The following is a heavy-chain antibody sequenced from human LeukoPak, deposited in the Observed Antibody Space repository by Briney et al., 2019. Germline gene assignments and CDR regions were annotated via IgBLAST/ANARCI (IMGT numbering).Heavy chain of an antibody. D-gene: IGHD1-1*01. CDR3: ARGGLRAGTGGLDP. CDR2: MNSKSGDT. J-gene: IGHJ5*02. Sequence: GASVTVSCKASGYTFIDYDINWVRQAPGQGLEWMGWMNSKSGDTEYAQKFQGRVTMTRKTSISTAYMELSSLRPEDTAVYYCARGGLRAGTGGLDPWGQGTLVIVSS. CDR1: GYTFIDYD. V-gene: IGHV1-8*01.